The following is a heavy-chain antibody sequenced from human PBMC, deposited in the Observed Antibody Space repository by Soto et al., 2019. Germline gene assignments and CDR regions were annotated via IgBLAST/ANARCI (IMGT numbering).Heavy chain of an antibody. V-gene: IGHV3-30*18. J-gene: IGHJ4*02. CDR2: ISYDGSNK. D-gene: IGHD6-19*01. Sequence: QVQLVESGGGVVQPGRSLRLSCAASGFTFSSYGMHLVRQAPGKGLDWVAVISYDGSNKYYADSVKGRFTISRDNSKNTLYLRMNSLRAEDTAVYYCAKAHSSGWYYFDYWGQGTLVTVSS. CDR3: AKAHSSGWYYFDY. CDR1: GFTFSSYG.